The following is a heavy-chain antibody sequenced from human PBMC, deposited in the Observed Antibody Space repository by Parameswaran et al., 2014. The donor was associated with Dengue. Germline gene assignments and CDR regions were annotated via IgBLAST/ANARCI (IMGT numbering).Heavy chain of an antibody. D-gene: IGHD5-18*01. CDR2: IRSKAYGGTT. Sequence: VRQAPGKGLEWVGFIRSKAYGGTTEYAASVKGRFTISRDDSKSIAYLQMNSLKTEDTAVYYCQRGYSYGPYYYYYYMDVWGKGTTVTVSS. J-gene: IGHJ6*03. CDR3: QRGYSYGPYYYYYYMDV. V-gene: IGHV3-49*02.